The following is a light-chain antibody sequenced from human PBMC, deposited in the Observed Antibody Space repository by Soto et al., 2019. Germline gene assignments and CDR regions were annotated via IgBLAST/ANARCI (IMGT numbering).Light chain of an antibody. Sequence: EIVMTQSPATLSVSPGEGATLSCMASQTINSNLAWYRHRPGQAPRLLIYGASSRATGIPDRFSGSGSGTDFTLTISRLEPEDFALYYCQHYVERSPITFGQGTRLEI. CDR1: QTINSN. CDR3: QHYVERSPIT. CDR2: GAS. J-gene: IGKJ5*01. V-gene: IGKV3-20*01.